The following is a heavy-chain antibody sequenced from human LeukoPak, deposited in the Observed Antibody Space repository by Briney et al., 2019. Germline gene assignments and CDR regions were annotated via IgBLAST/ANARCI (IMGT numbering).Heavy chain of an antibody. J-gene: IGHJ4*02. CDR3: ARDVSGWPPAPHFDY. V-gene: IGHV4-59*01. CDR2: IYYSGST. Sequence: PSETLSHTCTVSGGSISSYYWSWIRQPPGKGLEWIGYIYYSGSTNYNPSLKSRVTISVDTSKNQFSLKLSSVTAADTAVYYCARDVSGWPPAPHFDYWGQGTLVTVSS. CDR1: GGSISSYY. D-gene: IGHD6-19*01.